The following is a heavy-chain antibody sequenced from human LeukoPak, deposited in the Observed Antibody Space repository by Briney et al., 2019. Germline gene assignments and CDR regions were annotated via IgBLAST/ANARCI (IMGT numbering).Heavy chain of an antibody. Sequence: GGSLRLSCAASGFTFSSYSMNWVRQAPGKGLEWVSSISSSSSYIFYADSVEGRFTISRDNAKNSLYLQMNSLRAEDTAVYYCARDWEGSGSYNFDYWGQGTLVTVSS. D-gene: IGHD1-26*01. CDR3: ARDWEGSGSYNFDY. CDR2: ISSSSSYI. J-gene: IGHJ4*02. CDR1: GFTFSSYS. V-gene: IGHV3-21*01.